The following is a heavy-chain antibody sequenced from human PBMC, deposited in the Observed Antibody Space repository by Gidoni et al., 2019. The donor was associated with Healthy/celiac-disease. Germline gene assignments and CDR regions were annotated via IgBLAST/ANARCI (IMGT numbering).Heavy chain of an antibody. D-gene: IGHD5-18*01. J-gene: IGHJ4*02. V-gene: IGHV4-39*01. CDR2: IYYSGST. CDR3: ARHLGYSYGN. CDR1: GGSISSSSYY. Sequence: QLQLQESGPGLVKPSETLSLTCPVSGGSISSSSYYWGWIRQPPGKGLEWIGSIYYSGSTYYNPSLKSRVTISVDTSKNQFSLKLSSVTAADTAVYYCARHLGYSYGNWGQGTLVTVSS.